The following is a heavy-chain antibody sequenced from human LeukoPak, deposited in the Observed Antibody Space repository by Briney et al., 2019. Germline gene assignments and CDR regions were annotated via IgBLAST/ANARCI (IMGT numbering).Heavy chain of an antibody. D-gene: IGHD6-19*01. CDR3: ASGRYSSGWFDR. V-gene: IGHV4-59*08. J-gene: IGHJ5*02. CDR2: IYYSGST. CDR1: GGSFSSYY. Sequence: SETLSLTCTVSGGSFSSYYWSWIRQAPGKGLAWIGYIYYSGSTYYNPSLKSRFTISVDTSKNQFSLKLSSVTATDTAVYYCASGRYSSGWFDRWGQGTLVTVSS.